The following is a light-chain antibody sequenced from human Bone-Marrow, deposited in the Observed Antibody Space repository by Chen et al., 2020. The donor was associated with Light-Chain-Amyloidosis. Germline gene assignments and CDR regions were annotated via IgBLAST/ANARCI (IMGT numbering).Light chain of an antibody. Sequence: DIQMTQSPSSLSASVGDRVIISCQASQDIITSLNWFQLKPGKAPKRLIYDASNLQTGVPSRFTGSGSGTHFTLAISSLHPDDIATYYCQQYENRPFTFGPGTKVEMK. CDR1: QDIITS. CDR3: QQYENRPFT. V-gene: IGKV1-33*01. J-gene: IGKJ3*01. CDR2: DAS.